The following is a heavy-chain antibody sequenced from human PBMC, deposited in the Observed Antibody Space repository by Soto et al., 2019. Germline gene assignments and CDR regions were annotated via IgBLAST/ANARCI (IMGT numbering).Heavy chain of an antibody. D-gene: IGHD6-13*01. Sequence: SETLSLTCTVSGGSISSSSYYWGWIRQPPGKGLEWIGSIYYSGSTYYNPSLKSRVTISVDTSKNQFSLKLSSVTAADTAVYYCARHTGYSSSWLPTVLDYFDYWGHGTLVTGSS. CDR2: IYYSGST. CDR1: GGSISSSSYY. J-gene: IGHJ4*01. V-gene: IGHV4-39*01. CDR3: ARHTGYSSSWLPTVLDYFDY.